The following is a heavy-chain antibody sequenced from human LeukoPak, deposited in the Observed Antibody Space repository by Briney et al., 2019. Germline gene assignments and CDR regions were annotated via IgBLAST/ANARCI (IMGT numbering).Heavy chain of an antibody. CDR3: AHHTTLLTGYDY. CDR2: NYWDNDK. D-gene: IGHD3-9*01. J-gene: IGHJ4*02. V-gene: IGHV2-5*02. CDR1: GFSLSTSAVG. Sequence: SGPTLVNPTQTLTLTCTFSGFSLSTSAVGVGWIRQPPGKALEWLALNYWDNDKRYSPSLKSRLTITKDTSKNQVVLTMTNMDPVDTATYYCAHHTTLLTGYDYWGQGTLVTVSS.